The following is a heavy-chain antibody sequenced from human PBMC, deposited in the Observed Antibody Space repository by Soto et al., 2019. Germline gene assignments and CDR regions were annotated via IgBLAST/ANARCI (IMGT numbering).Heavy chain of an antibody. J-gene: IGHJ4*02. CDR3: ARVKKDIVLVPAAIVD. V-gene: IGHV3-48*01. CDR1: GFTFSSYS. D-gene: IGHD2-2*02. Sequence: GGSLRLSCAVSGFTFSSYSMNWVRQAPGKGLEWVSYISRSSSTIYYADSVKGRFTISRDNAKNSLYLQMNSLRAEDTAVYYCARVKKDIVLVPAAIVDWGQGTLVTVSS. CDR2: ISRSSSTI.